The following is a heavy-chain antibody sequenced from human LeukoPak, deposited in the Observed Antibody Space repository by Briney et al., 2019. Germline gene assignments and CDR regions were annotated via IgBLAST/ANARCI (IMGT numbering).Heavy chain of an antibody. V-gene: IGHV3-23*01. CDR1: EFTFSSFA. D-gene: IGHD3-22*01. CDR2: ITGGGDIT. J-gene: IGHJ6*03. CDR3: AKGPGPDSSRSPEAHNYYMDV. Sequence: GGSLRLSCAASEFTFSSFAMTWVRQASGKGLEWVSSITGGGDITYYADSVKGRFTISRDNSNKMLFLQMNSLRGEDTAVYYCAKGPGPDSSRSPEAHNYYMDVWGKGTTVTVSS.